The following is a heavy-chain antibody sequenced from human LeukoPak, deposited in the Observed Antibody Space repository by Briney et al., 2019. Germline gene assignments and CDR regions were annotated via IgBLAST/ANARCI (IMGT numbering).Heavy chain of an antibody. CDR2: ITPTFGTP. V-gene: IGHV1-69*01. CDR1: GGTFSNYA. Sequence: ASVKVSCKASGGTFSNYAISWVRQAPGQGLEWMGGITPTFGTPNYAQKFQGRVTITADESTRTAYMELSGLRSEDTAVYYCARWAGYCSITNCYTAFDFWGQGTLVTVSS. D-gene: IGHD2-2*02. J-gene: IGHJ4*02. CDR3: ARWAGYCSITNCYTAFDF.